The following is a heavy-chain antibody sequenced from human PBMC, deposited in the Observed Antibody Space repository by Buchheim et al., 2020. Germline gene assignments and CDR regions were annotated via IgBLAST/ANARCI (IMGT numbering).Heavy chain of an antibody. J-gene: IGHJ6*02. CDR3: ARKAPSYYYYGMDV. CDR1: GFTFSSYA. CDR2: ISYDGSNK. V-gene: IGHV3-30*04. Sequence: QVQLVESGGGVVQPGRSLRLSCAASGFTFSSYAMHWVRQAPGKGLGWVAVISYDGSNKYYADSVKGRFTISRDNSKNTLYLQMNSLRAEDTAVYYCARKAPSYYYYGMDVWGQGTT.